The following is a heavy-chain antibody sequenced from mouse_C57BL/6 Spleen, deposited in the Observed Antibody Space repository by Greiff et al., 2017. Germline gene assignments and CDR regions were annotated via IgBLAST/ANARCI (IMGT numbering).Heavy chain of an antibody. Sequence: VQLQQSGPELVKPGASVKISCKASGYAFSSSWMNWVKQRPGKGLEWIGRIYPGDGDTNYNGKFKGKATLTADKSSSTAYMQLSSLTSEDSAVYFCAREEIYYAMDYWGQGPSVTVSS. J-gene: IGHJ4*01. CDR1: GYAFSSSW. CDR2: IYPGDGDT. V-gene: IGHV1-82*01. CDR3: AREEIYYAMDY.